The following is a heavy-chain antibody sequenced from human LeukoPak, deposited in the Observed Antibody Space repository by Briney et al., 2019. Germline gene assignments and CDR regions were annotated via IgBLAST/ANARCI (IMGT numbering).Heavy chain of an antibody. J-gene: IGHJ6*02. CDR2: ISSSSTYI. V-gene: IGHV3-21*01. D-gene: IGHD6-6*01. CDR1: DFTFSSYT. CDR3: AKDQSRSRYYYYGMDV. Sequence: GGSLRLSCAGSDFTFSSYTMNWVRQAPGKGLEWVSSISSSSTYIYYADSVKGRFTISRDNSKNTLYLQMNSLRAEDTAVYYCAKDQSRSRYYYYGMDVWGQGTTVTVSS.